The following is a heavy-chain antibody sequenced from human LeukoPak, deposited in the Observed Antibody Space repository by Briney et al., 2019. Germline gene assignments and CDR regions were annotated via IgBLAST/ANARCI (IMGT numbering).Heavy chain of an antibody. D-gene: IGHD1-26*01. CDR2: INHSGST. CDR3: ATAGYRYSGSYSLDY. Sequence: SETLSLTCAVYGGSFSGYYWSWIRQPPGKGLEWIGEINHSGSTNYNPSLKSRVTISVDTSKNQFSLKLSSVTAADTAVYYCATAGYRYSGSYSLDYWGQGTLVIVSS. V-gene: IGHV4-34*01. J-gene: IGHJ4*02. CDR1: GGSFSGYY.